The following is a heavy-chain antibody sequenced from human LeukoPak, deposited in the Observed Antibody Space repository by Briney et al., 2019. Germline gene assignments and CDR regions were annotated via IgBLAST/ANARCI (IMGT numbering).Heavy chain of an antibody. CDR2: INHSGST. CDR1: GGSFSGYY. J-gene: IGHJ6*03. CDR3: ARGSSSSSPYYYHYMDG. V-gene: IGHV4-34*01. D-gene: IGHD6-6*01. Sequence: PSETLSLTCAVYGGSFSGYYWRWIRQPPGKGLEWIGEINHSGSTNYNPSLKSRVTISVDTTKNQFSLKLSSVTAADTSVYYCARGSSSSSPYYYHYMDGWGKGTTVTVSS.